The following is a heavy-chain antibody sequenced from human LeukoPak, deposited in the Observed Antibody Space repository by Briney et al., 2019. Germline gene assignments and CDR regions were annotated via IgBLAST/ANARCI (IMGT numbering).Heavy chain of an antibody. Sequence: GGSLRLSCAASGFTFDDYAMHWVRHAPGKGLEWVSGISWNSGSIGYADSVKGRFTISRDSAKNSLYLQMNSLRAEDMALYYXXXXXXEEWELPYYFDYWGQGTLVTVSS. J-gene: IGHJ4*02. CDR3: XXXXXEEWELPYYFDY. V-gene: IGHV3-9*03. CDR1: GFTFDDYA. CDR2: ISWNSGSI. D-gene: IGHD1-26*01.